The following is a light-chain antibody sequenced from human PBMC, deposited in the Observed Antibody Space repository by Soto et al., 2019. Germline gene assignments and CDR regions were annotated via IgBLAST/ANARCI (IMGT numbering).Light chain of an antibody. Sequence: DIQMTQSPSTLSASVGDRVTITCRASQSISNWVAWYQQKPGEAPKLLIYTASTLESGVPSRFSGSGSGTEFTLTISSLQPDDFATYYCKQYNSYSLTFGGGTKVDIK. CDR3: KQYNSYSLT. J-gene: IGKJ4*01. V-gene: IGKV1-5*03. CDR1: QSISNW. CDR2: TAS.